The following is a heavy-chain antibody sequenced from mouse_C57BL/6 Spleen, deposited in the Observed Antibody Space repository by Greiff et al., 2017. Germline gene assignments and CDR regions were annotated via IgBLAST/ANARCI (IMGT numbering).Heavy chain of an antibody. CDR3: ARGVNWDAMDY. Sequence: VKLMESGAELARPGASVKMSCKASGYTFTSYTMHWVKQRPGQGLEWIGYINPSSGYTKYNQKFKDKATLTADKSSSTAYMQLSSLTSEDSAVYYCARGVNWDAMDYWGQVTSVTVSS. J-gene: IGHJ4*01. CDR1: GYTFTSYT. CDR2: INPSSGYT. V-gene: IGHV1-4*01. D-gene: IGHD4-1*01.